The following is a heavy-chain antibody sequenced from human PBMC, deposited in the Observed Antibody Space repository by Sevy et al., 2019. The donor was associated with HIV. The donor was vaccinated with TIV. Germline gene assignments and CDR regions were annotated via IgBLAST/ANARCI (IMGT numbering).Heavy chain of an antibody. V-gene: IGHV1-18*01. CDR1: GYTFTRYG. D-gene: IGHD3-22*01. CDR3: ARDRNNYDSSGYPKGMDV. CDR2: ISAYNDYT. Sequence: ASVKVSCKASGYTFTRYGIGWVRQAPGQGLEWMGWISAYNDYTNYVQKLQGRVTMTTDTSTSIAYLELRSLRSDDTAVYYCARDRNNYDSSGYPKGMDVWGQGTTVTVSS. J-gene: IGHJ6*02.